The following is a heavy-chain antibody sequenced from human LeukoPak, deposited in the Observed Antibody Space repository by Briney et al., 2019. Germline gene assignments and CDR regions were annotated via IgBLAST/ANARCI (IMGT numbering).Heavy chain of an antibody. CDR1: GGSIISYF. CDR2: IFDSGTTNYNPST. J-gene: IGHJ4*02. Sequence: SQTLSLTCTVSGGSIISYFWSWIRQPPGKGPEWIGYIFDSGTTNYNPSTNYNPSLKSRVTVSLDTSKNHFSLKLSSVTAADTDVYFCARGGVTTIAQYDYWGQGILVTVSS. CDR3: ARGGVTTIAQYDY. D-gene: IGHD5-12*01. V-gene: IGHV4-59*01.